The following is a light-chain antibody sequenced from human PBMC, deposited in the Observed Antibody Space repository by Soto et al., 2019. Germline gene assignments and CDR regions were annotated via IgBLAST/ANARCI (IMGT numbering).Light chain of an antibody. Sequence: DFVMTQTPLSLSVAPGQPSSISFKSSRILLHITGETFLFWYLQKPGQSPQLLIYEVSTRVSGVPDRFSGSGSGTDFTLEISRVETDDVGIYYCMQSTQLPPTFGQGTRLEI. CDR2: EVS. J-gene: IGKJ5*01. CDR1: RILLHITGETF. CDR3: MQSTQLPPT. V-gene: IGKV2D-29*02.